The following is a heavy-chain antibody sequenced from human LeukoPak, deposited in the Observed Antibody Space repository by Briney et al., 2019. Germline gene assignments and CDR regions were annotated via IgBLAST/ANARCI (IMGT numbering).Heavy chain of an antibody. V-gene: IGHV3-33*01. CDR2: IWYDGSNK. CDR3: ARDPCVRWLVGFDY. D-gene: IGHD6-19*01. J-gene: IGHJ4*02. CDR1: GFTFSSYG. Sequence: PGGSLRLSCAASGFTFSSYGMHWVRQAPGKGLEWVAVIWYDGSNKYYADAVKGRFTISRDNSKNTLYLQMDRLRADDTAVYYCARDPCVRWLVGFDYWGQGTLVTVSS.